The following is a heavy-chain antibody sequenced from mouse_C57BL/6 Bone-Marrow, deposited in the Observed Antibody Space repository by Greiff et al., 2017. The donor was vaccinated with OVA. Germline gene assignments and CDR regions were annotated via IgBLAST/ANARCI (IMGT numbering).Heavy chain of an antibody. CDR3: TPPWFAY. V-gene: IGHV14-4*01. CDR2: IDPENGDT. J-gene: IGHJ3*01. CDR1: GFNIKDDY. Sequence: EVQLVESGAELVRPGASVKLSCTASGFNIKDDYMHWVKQRPEQGLEWIGWIDPENGDTEYASKFQGKATITADTSSNTAYLQLSSLTSEDTAVYYCTPPWFAYWGQGTLVTVSA.